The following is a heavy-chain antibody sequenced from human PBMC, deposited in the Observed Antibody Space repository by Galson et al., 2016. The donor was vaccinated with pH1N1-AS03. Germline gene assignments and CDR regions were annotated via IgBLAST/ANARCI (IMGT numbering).Heavy chain of an antibody. CDR2: IYPGDSDT. Sequence: QSGAEVKKSGESLRISCKGSGYSFADYWIGWVRQMPGKGLEWMGIIYPGDSDTRYSPSFQGQVTISADKSISTAYLQWSSLKASDTAMYYCARHGVQGITEFDYWGQGTLVTVSS. CDR3: ARHGVQGITEFDY. V-gene: IGHV5-51*01. CDR1: GYSFADYW. D-gene: IGHD3-10*01. J-gene: IGHJ4*02.